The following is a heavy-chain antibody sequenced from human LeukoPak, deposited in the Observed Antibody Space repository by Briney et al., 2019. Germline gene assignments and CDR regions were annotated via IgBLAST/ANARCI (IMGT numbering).Heavy chain of an antibody. CDR3: ASGMGYSSGWYFDYFDY. V-gene: IGHV1-69*13. CDR1: GGTFSSYA. J-gene: IGHJ4*02. D-gene: IGHD6-19*01. Sequence: GASVKVSCKASGGTFSSYAISWVRQAPGQGLEWMGGIIPIFGTANYAQKFQGRVTITVDESTSTAYMELSSLRSEDTAVYYCASGMGYSSGWYFDYFDYWGQGTLVTVSS. CDR2: IIPIFGTA.